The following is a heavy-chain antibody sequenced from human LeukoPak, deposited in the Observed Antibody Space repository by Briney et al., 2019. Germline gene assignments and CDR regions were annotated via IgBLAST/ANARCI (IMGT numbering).Heavy chain of an antibody. Sequence: GGSLRLSCAASGFIFDDYGMSWVRQAPGKGLEWVSGINWKGGTTGYADSVKGRFIISRDNAKNSLYLQMNSLRAEDTASYYCARGTHYYDSSGHDYWGQGTLVTVSS. CDR3: ARGTHYYDSSGHDY. CDR1: GFIFDDYG. D-gene: IGHD3-22*01. CDR2: INWKGGTT. V-gene: IGHV3-20*04. J-gene: IGHJ4*02.